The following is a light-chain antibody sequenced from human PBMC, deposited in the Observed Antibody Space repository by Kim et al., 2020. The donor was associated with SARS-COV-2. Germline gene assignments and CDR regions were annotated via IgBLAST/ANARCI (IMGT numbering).Light chain of an antibody. CDR1: QSVSSN. CDR2: GAS. J-gene: IGKJ2*01. Sequence: EIVMTQSPATLSVSPGERATLSCRASQSVSSNLAWYQQKPGQAPRLLIYGASTRATGIPARFSGSGSGTEFTLTISSLQSEDFAVYYCQQYNLFGQGTKLEI. V-gene: IGKV3-15*01. CDR3: QQYNL.